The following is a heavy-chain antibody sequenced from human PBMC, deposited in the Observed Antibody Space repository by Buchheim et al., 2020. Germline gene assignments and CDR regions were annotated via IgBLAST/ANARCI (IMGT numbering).Heavy chain of an antibody. Sequence: EVQLLESGGGLVQPGGSLRLSCAASGFSLRSYAMSWVRQAPGKGLEWVSGISGGGGSTYYAKSVKGRFTISRDNSENTLYLQMSSLRAEDTAVYYCAKGPSGSGTYSEYWGQGTL. J-gene: IGHJ4*02. CDR3: AKGPSGSGTYSEY. CDR2: ISGGGGST. CDR1: GFSLRSYA. D-gene: IGHD1-26*01. V-gene: IGHV3-23*01.